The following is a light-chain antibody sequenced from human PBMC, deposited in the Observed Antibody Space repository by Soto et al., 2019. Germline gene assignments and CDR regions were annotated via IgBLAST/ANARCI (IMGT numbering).Light chain of an antibody. CDR2: AAS. CDR1: QSISSW. Sequence: DIQMTQSPSTLSASVGDRVTITCRASQSISSWLAWYQQKPGKAPKLLMYAASNLQSGVPSRFSGSGSGTDFTLTISSLQPEDFATYYCLQDYNYPLTFGGGTKVDIK. V-gene: IGKV1-5*01. CDR3: LQDYNYPLT. J-gene: IGKJ4*01.